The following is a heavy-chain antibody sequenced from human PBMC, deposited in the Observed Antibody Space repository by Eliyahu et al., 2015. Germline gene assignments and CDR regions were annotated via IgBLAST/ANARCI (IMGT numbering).Heavy chain of an antibody. CDR1: GFTFXXYA. CDR2: ISWNSGSI. J-gene: IGHJ5*02. D-gene: IGHD3-3*01. Sequence: EVQLVESGGGLVQPGRSLXLSCAASGFTFXXYAMHWVRQAPGKGLEWVSGISWNSGSIGYADSVKGRFTISRDNAKNSLYLQMNSLRAEDTALYYCAKDISHDLTHNWFDPWGQGTLVTVSS. V-gene: IGHV3-9*01. CDR3: AKDISHDLTHNWFDP.